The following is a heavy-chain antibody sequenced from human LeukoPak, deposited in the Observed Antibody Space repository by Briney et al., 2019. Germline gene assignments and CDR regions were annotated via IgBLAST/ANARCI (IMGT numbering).Heavy chain of an antibody. V-gene: IGHV3-7*01. CDR3: AGQYYDFWSGFEYFQH. D-gene: IGHD3-3*01. Sequence: IKQDGSEKYYVDSVKGRFTISRDNAKNSLYLQMNSLRAEDTAVYYCAGQYYDFWSGFEYFQHWGQGTLVTVSS. J-gene: IGHJ1*01. CDR2: IKQDGSEK.